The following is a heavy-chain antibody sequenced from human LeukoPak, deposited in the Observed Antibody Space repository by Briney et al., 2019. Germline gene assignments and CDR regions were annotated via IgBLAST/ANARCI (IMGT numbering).Heavy chain of an antibody. Sequence: SETLSLTCTVSGYSISSGYYWGWIRQPPGKGLEWIGSIYHSGSTYYNPSLKSRVTISVDTSKNQFSLKLSSVTAADTAVYYCAGRGYDWLLSDAFDIWGQGTMVTVSS. CDR2: IYHSGST. V-gene: IGHV4-38-2*02. CDR3: AGRGYDWLLSDAFDI. CDR1: GYSISSGYY. J-gene: IGHJ3*02. D-gene: IGHD3-9*01.